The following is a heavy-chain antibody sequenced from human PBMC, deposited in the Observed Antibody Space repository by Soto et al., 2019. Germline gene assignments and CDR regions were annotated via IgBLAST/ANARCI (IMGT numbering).Heavy chain of an antibody. CDR3: ARNGTYSSSLSQYSGMDV. V-gene: IGHV1-69*01. D-gene: IGHD6-6*01. CDR2: IVPMFGTA. CDR1: GGTFANFI. J-gene: IGHJ6*02. Sequence: QVQLVQSGAEVKEPGSSVKVSCKASGGTFANFIMNWVRQTPGQGLEWMGGIVPMFGTATYAEKVKGRVTISATESTSTAYMEMKSLRSEDTAVYYCARNGTYSSSLSQYSGMDVWGQGTTVTVSS.